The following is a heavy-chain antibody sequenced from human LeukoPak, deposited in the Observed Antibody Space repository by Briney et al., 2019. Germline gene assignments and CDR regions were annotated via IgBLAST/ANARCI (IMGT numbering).Heavy chain of an antibody. CDR1: GYTFTSYY. CDR2: INPSGGST. J-gene: IGHJ4*02. D-gene: IGHD3-22*01. CDR3: ARDASSGYPDY. Sequence: ASVKVSCKASGYTFTSYYMHWVRQAPGQGLEWMGIINPSGGSTSYAQKFQGRVTMTRDTSTSTVYMELSRLRSDDTAVYYCARDASSGYPDYWGQGTLVTVSS. V-gene: IGHV1-46*01.